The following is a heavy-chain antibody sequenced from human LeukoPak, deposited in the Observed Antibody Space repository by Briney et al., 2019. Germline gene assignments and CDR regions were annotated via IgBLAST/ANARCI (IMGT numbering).Heavy chain of an antibody. Sequence: PSETLSLTCTVSGGSISTYSWTWIRQPPGKGLVWIAYIYYSGSTNYNPSLKSRVTISVDTSKNQFSLKLSSVTAADTAVYYCVRGRGWFDPWGQGTLVTVSS. CDR1: GGSISTYS. CDR2: IYYSGST. V-gene: IGHV4-59*01. J-gene: IGHJ5*02. CDR3: VRGRGWFDP.